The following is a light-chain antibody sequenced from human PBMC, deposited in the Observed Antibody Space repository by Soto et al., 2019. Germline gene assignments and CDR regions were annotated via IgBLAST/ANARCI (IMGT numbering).Light chain of an antibody. Sequence: EIVLTQFPGTLSLSPGESATLSCRTSESISSSYLAWYQQRPGQPPRLLIYGASKTATGIPDRFSGSGSGTDFPLSISRLEPEDFGMYCCQQYSASPRTFGQGTKLEIK. V-gene: IGKV3-20*01. J-gene: IGKJ2*01. CDR1: ESISSSY. CDR3: QQYSASPRT. CDR2: GAS.